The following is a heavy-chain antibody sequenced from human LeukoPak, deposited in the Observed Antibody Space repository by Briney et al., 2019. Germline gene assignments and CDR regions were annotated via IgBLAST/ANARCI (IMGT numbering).Heavy chain of an antibody. D-gene: IGHD2-2*01. CDR2: ISYSSSYI. J-gene: IGHJ3*02. CDR1: GFTFSSYT. CDR3: ARDLYCSSTSCTDAFDI. V-gene: IGHV3-21*01. Sequence: GGSLRLSCAASGFTFSSYTMNWVRQAPGKGLEWVSSISYSSSYICYADSVQGRFTISRDNAKNSLYLQMNTLRAEDTAVYYCARDLYCSSTSCTDAFDIWGQGTMVTASS.